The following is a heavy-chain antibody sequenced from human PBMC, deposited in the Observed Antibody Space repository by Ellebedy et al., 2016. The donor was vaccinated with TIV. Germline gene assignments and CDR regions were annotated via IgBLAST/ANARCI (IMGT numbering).Heavy chain of an antibody. V-gene: IGHV3-7*03. CDR3: ARDANGVRGPGNFDY. Sequence: GESLKISCAASGFTFSTYWMSWVRQVPGKGLEWVANIKRDGSYRYYVDSVKGRFTISRDNAKDSLYLQMNSLRADDTAVYYCARDANGVRGPGNFDYWGQGTLVTVSS. CDR2: IKRDGSYR. CDR1: GFTFSTYW. D-gene: IGHD3-10*01. J-gene: IGHJ4*02.